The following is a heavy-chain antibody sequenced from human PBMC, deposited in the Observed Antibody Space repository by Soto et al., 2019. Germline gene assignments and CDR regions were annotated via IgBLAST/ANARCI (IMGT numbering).Heavy chain of an antibody. D-gene: IGHD3-10*02. CDR3: GKDHGLFGELSPTPCDY. V-gene: IGHV3-23*01. J-gene: IGHJ4*02. CDR2: ISGSGGST. Sequence: EVQLLESGGGLVQPGGSLRLSCAASGFTFSSYAMSWVRQAPGKGLEWVSAISGSGGSTYYADPVKGRFTTSRDSSKNPLYRQMHSLRAEDTAVYYCGKDHGLFGELSPTPCDYWGQGTLVTASS. CDR1: GFTFSSYA.